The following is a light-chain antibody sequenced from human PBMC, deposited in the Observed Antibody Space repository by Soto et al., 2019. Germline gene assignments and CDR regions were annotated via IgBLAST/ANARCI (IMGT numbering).Light chain of an antibody. Sequence: QSVLTQPPSVSAAPGQKVTISCSGSSSNIGNNYVSWYQQLPGTAPKLLIHDNNKRPSGIPDRFSGSKSGTSATLGITGLQTGDEADYCCGTWDSSLSAGVFGGGTKLTVL. V-gene: IGLV1-51*01. CDR3: GTWDSSLSAGV. CDR2: DNN. CDR1: SSNIGNNY. J-gene: IGLJ3*02.